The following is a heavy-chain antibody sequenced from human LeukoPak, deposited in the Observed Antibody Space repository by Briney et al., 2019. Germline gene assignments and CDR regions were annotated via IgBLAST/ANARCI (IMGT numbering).Heavy chain of an antibody. CDR3: ARQHTAATAFDY. V-gene: IGHV3-30*03. CDR1: GFTFSSHG. J-gene: IGHJ4*02. CDR2: ISYDGSNK. Sequence: GRSPRLSCAASGFTFSSHGMHWVRQAPGKGLEWVTFISYDGSNKYYADSVKGRFTISRDNSKNTLFLQMNSLRAEDTAVYYCARQHTAATAFDYWGQGTLVTVSS. D-gene: IGHD6-13*01.